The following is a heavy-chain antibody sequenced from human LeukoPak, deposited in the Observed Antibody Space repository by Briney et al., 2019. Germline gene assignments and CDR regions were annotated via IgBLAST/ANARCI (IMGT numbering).Heavy chain of an antibody. CDR3: ARLRGYSYGLDY. Sequence: SGGSLRLSCAASGFSFSDHYMRWIRQAPGKGLEWVSYISSSRSFTNYADSVKGRFTISRDTAKNSLYLQMNSLRAEDTAVYYCARLRGYSYGLDYWGQGILVTVSS. V-gene: IGHV3-11*03. J-gene: IGHJ4*02. D-gene: IGHD5-18*01. CDR2: ISSSRSFT. CDR1: GFSFSDHY.